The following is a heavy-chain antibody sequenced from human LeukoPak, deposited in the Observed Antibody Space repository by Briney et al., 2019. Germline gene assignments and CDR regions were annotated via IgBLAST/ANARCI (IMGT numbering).Heavy chain of an antibody. D-gene: IGHD3-10*01. Sequence: GGSLRLSCEAPGFTFSYFVMHWVRQSPGKGLEYVAGIDTNEDMTYYGRSVKGRFTISRDNDKNTVYLQMDSLRPEDTAVYYCARDVKYYFGSGTYQWGQGALVTVSS. CDR3: ARDVKYYFGSGTYQ. CDR2: IDTNEDMT. V-gene: IGHV3-64*01. J-gene: IGHJ4*02. CDR1: GFTFSYFV.